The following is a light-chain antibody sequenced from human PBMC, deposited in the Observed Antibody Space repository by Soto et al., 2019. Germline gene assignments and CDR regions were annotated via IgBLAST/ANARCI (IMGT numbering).Light chain of an antibody. Sequence: QSALTQPASVSGSPGQSITISCTGTSSDVGGYNYVSWYQQHPGKAPKLMVCEVSNRPSGVSNRFSGPKSGNTASLTISGLQAEDEADYYCSSYTSSSTLVFGTGTKLTVL. J-gene: IGLJ1*01. V-gene: IGLV2-14*01. CDR3: SSYTSSSTLV. CDR1: SSDVGGYNY. CDR2: EVS.